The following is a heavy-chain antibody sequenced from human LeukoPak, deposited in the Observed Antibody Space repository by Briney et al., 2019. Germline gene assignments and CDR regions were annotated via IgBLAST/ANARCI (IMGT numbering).Heavy chain of an antibody. J-gene: IGHJ4*02. CDR1: GSLFTSYW. Sequence: GESLKISCRGPGSLFTSYWVAWVRQMPGKGLERMGIIYPADSDTRYSPSFQGQVTISADKSINTAYLQCSRLKASDTAIYYCARPHLGGSYYELVHWGQGTLVTVSS. CDR3: ARPHLGGSYYELVH. D-gene: IGHD1-26*01. CDR2: IYPADSDT. V-gene: IGHV5-51*01.